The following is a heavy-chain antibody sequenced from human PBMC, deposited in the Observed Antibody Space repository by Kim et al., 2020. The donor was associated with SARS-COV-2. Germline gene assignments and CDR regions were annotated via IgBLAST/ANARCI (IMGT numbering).Heavy chain of an antibody. CDR3: ARPSTTDYYDSSGDAFDI. J-gene: IGHJ3*02. Sequence: SETLSLTCTVSGGSISSSSYYWGWIRQPPGKGLEWIGSIYYSGSTYYNPSLKSRVTISVDTSKNQFSLKLSSVTAADTAVYYCARPSTTDYYDSSGDAFDIWGQGTMVTVSS. V-gene: IGHV4-39*01. CDR2: IYYSGST. CDR1: GGSISSSSYY. D-gene: IGHD3-22*01.